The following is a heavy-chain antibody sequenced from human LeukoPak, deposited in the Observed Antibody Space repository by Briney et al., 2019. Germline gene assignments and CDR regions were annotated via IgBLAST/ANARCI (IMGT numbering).Heavy chain of an antibody. CDR1: GCPFSFYE. CDR3: ALLAVASDFDY. D-gene: IGHD6-19*01. V-gene: IGHV3-48*03. J-gene: IGHJ4*02. CDR2: IGSSGTNR. Sequence: GGSLRLSCAVSGCPFSFYEMNWVRQAPGKGLEWVSNIGSSGTNRYYADSVKGRFSISRYNAMSSLYLQMNSLRVEDTAVYYCALLAVASDFDYWGQGALVTVSS.